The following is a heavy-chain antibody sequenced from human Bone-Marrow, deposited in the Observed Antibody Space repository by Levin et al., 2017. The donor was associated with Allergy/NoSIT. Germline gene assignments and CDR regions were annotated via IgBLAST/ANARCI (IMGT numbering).Heavy chain of an antibody. Sequence: PGGSLRLSCAASGFTFSSYSMNWVRQAPGKGLEWVSSISSSSSYIYYADSVKGRFTISRDNAKNSLYLQMNSLRAEDTAVYYCARDEDRNDAFDIWGQGTMVTVSS. J-gene: IGHJ3*02. CDR1: GFTFSSYS. V-gene: IGHV3-21*01. CDR2: ISSSSSYI. CDR3: ARDEDRNDAFDI.